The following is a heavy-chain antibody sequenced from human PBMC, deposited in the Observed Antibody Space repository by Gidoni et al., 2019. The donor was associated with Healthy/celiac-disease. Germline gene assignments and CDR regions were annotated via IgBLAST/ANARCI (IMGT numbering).Heavy chain of an antibody. Sequence: QVQLVESGGGLVKPEGSLRLYCAASGFNVSYYYMSWIRQAPGKGREWVSYISSSSSYTNYADSVKGRFTISRDNAKNSLYLQMNSLRAEDTAVYYCARSTGPTFDYWGQGTLVTVSS. J-gene: IGHJ4*02. D-gene: IGHD1-1*01. CDR2: ISSSSSYT. V-gene: IGHV3-11*05. CDR1: GFNVSYYY. CDR3: ARSTGPTFDY.